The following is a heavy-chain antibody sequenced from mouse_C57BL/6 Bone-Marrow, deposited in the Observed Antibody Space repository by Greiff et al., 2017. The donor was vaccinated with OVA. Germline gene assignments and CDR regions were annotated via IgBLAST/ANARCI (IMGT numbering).Heavy chain of an antibody. J-gene: IGHJ2*01. Sequence: QVQLQQSGAELVKPGASVKMSCKASGYTFTSYWITWVKQRPGQGLEWIGDIYPGSGSTNYNEKFKSKATLTVDTSSSTAYMQLSSLTSEDSAVYYCARWNYGSRGDWGQGTTLTVSS. D-gene: IGHD1-1*01. CDR2: IYPGSGST. V-gene: IGHV1-55*01. CDR3: ARWNYGSRGD. CDR1: GYTFTSYW.